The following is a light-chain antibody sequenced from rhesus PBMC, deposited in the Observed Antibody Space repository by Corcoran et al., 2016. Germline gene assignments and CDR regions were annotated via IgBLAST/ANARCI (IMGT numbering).Light chain of an antibody. CDR2: GTF. J-gene: IGKJ4*01. CDR3: QQYATWNT. Sequence: EIVMTQSPATLSLSLGERATLSCRASQSVSTSVAWFQQRPHLAPRLLIHGTFNRATGIPDRFSGSGFGTDVTLIISGLKVEDVGIYFCQQYATWNTFGGGTKV. CDR1: QSVSTS. V-gene: IGKV3S9*01.